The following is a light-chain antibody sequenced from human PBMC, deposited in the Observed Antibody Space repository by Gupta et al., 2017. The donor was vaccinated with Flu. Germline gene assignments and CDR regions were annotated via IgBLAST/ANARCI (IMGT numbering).Light chain of an antibody. Sequence: QSVLSQPPSASGAPGQLVTISCSGGFSNIGGNSVNWYHQLPGTAPRLLIYVNDQRPSGVPDRFSGSKSGTSASLAISGLKSEDEADYYCATGDDSLNAWVFGGGTKLTVL. CDR1: FSNIGGNS. CDR2: VND. J-gene: IGLJ3*02. CDR3: ATGDDSLNAWV. V-gene: IGLV1-44*01.